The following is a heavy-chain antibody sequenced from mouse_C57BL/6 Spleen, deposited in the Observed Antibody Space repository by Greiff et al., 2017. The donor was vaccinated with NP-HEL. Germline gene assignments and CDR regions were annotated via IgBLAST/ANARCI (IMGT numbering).Heavy chain of an antibody. Sequence: QVQLQQPGAELVRPGSSVKLSCKASGYTFTSYWMDWVKQRPGQGLEWIGNIYPSDSETHYNQKFKDKATLTVDKSSSTAYMQLSSLTSEDSAVYYGARLGGYSFAYWGQGTLVTVSA. D-gene: IGHD2-3*01. CDR3: ARLGGYSFAY. V-gene: IGHV1-61*01. CDR2: IYPSDSET. CDR1: GYTFTSYW. J-gene: IGHJ3*01.